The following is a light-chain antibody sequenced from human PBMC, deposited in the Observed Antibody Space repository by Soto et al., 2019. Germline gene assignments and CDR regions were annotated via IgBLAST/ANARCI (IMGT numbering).Light chain of an antibody. CDR1: QSVADNY. CDR2: AAS. Sequence: EIVLTQSPGTLSLSPGERATLSCRASQSVADNYLAWYQQKPGQAPRLLIYAASRRDTGIPDTFSGSGSGTDFTLTITRLEPEDFALYYCQQYGHSPRTFGQGTRVEIK. J-gene: IGKJ1*01. CDR3: QQYGHSPRT. V-gene: IGKV3-20*01.